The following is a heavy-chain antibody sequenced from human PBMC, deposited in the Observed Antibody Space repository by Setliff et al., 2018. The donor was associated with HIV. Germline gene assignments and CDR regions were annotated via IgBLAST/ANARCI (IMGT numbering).Heavy chain of an antibody. V-gene: IGHV4-31*03. CDR3: ASWGRARRANYNFWSGSSWFDP. CDR2: IYYNGSS. CDR1: GASIGSGRSH. D-gene: IGHD3-3*01. Sequence: SETLSLTCTVSGASIGSGRSHWSWIRQRPGKGLEWIGNIYYNGSSYHNPSLKSRVTISVDTSKNQFSLNLRSVTAADTAVYYCASWGRARRANYNFWSGSSWFDPWGQGILVTVSS. J-gene: IGHJ5*02.